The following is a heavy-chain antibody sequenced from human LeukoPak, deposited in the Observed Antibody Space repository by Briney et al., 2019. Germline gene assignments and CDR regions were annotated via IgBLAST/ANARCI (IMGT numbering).Heavy chain of an antibody. Sequence: GGSLRLSCAASGFTFSDYYMSWIRQAPGKGLEWVSYISSSGSTIYYADSVKGRFTISRDNAKNSLYLQMNSLRAEDTAVYYCARDDPSYSSGWGPFDYWGQGTLVTVSS. D-gene: IGHD6-19*01. V-gene: IGHV3-11*01. J-gene: IGHJ4*02. CDR3: ARDDPSYSSGWGPFDY. CDR2: ISSSGSTI. CDR1: GFTFSDYY.